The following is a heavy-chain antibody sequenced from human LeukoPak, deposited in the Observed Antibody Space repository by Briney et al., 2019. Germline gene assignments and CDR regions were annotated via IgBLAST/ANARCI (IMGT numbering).Heavy chain of an antibody. CDR1: GFTVSSNY. Sequence: GGSLRLSCAASGFTVSSNYMSWVRQAPGTGLEWGSVIYSGGSTYYADSVKGRFTISRDNSKNTLYLQMNSLRAEDTAVYYCARGIVGATNGWFDHWGQGTLVTVSS. D-gene: IGHD1-26*01. J-gene: IGHJ5*02. CDR2: IYSGGST. V-gene: IGHV3-66*02. CDR3: ARGIVGATNGWFDH.